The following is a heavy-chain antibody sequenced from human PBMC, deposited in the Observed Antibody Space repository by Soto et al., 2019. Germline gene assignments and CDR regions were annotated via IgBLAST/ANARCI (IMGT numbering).Heavy chain of an antibody. CDR2: ISGSGDIT. CDR3: AKGIPDTGGYYYYSMDV. Sequence: VGPLRLSCAASGFTFSSYAMGWVRQAPGKGLDWVSVISGSGDITYSADSVKGRFTISRDNSKSILYLQMNSLRGEDTAVYYCAKGIPDTGGYYYYSMDVWGQGTAVTVSS. V-gene: IGHV3-23*01. J-gene: IGHJ6*02. CDR1: GFTFSSYA. D-gene: IGHD5-18*01.